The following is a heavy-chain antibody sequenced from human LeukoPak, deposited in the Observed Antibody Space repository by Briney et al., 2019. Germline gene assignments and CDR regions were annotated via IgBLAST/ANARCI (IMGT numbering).Heavy chain of an antibody. V-gene: IGHV3-23*01. CDR3: AKGPSYWDC. D-gene: IGHD3-10*01. CDR2: TTAGGDYT. Sequence: GSLRLSCAASGFTSSNNAMRWGRQAPGGGLEWVSATTAGGDYTYYADSVKGRFTISRDNSKNTLSLQMSSLRAADPAVYYCAKGPSYWDCWGRGTLVTVSS. J-gene: IGHJ4*02. CDR1: GFTSSNNA.